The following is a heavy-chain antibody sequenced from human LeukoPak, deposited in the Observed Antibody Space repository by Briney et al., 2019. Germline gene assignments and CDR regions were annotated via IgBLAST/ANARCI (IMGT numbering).Heavy chain of an antibody. D-gene: IGHD2-21*02. CDR3: ARIVDAYCGGDCYSTFDY. V-gene: IGHV1-18*01. J-gene: IGHJ4*02. CDR1: GYTSTSYG. CDR2: ISAYNGNT. Sequence: ASVKVSCTASGYTSTSYGISWVRQAPGQGLEWMGWISAYNGNTNYAQKLQGRVTMTTDTSTSTAYMELRSLRSDDTAVYYCARIVDAYCGGDCYSTFDYWGQGTLVTVSS.